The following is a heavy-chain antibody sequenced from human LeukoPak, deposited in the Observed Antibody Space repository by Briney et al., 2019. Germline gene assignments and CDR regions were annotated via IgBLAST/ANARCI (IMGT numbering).Heavy chain of an antibody. J-gene: IGHJ4*02. V-gene: IGHV3-21*01. CDR2: ISSSSSYI. Sequence: PGGSLRLSCAASGFTFSSYSMNWVRQAPGKGLEWVSSISSSSSYIYYADSVKGRFTISRDNAKNSLYLQMNSLRAEDTAVYYCARDPVLLWFGEPPDYWGQGTLVTVSS. D-gene: IGHD3-10*01. CDR3: ARDPVLLWFGEPPDY. CDR1: GFTFSSYS.